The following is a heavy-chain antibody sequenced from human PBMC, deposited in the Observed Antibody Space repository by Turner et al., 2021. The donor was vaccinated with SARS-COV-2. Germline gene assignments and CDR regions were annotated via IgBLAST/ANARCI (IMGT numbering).Heavy chain of an antibody. D-gene: IGHD3-10*01. V-gene: IGHV4-39*01. CDR2: IHYSGST. CDR1: GGSITTSSCY. CDR3: ARVRTVTCITTTCLPSDAFDL. J-gene: IGHJ3*01. Sequence: QLQLQESGPGLVKPSETLSLTCTVSGGSITTSSCYWGWIRQPPGKGLEWLGRIHYSGSTYYNASLESRVTISVDTSKNQFSLKLTSVTAADTAVYYCARVRTVTCITTTCLPSDAFDLWGQGTMVPVSS.